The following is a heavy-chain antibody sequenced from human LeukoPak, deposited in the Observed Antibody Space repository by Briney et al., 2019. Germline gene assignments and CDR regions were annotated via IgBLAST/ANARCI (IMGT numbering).Heavy chain of an antibody. D-gene: IGHD6-25*01. J-gene: IGHJ5*02. Sequence: SQTLSLTCTVSGGSISSGDYYWSWIRQPPGKGLEWIGYIYYSGSTYYNPSLKNRVTISVDTSKNQFSLKLSSVTATGTAVYYCAREGIAADGWFDPWGQGTLVTVSS. V-gene: IGHV4-30-4*01. CDR3: AREGIAADGWFDP. CDR2: IYYSGST. CDR1: GGSISSGDYY.